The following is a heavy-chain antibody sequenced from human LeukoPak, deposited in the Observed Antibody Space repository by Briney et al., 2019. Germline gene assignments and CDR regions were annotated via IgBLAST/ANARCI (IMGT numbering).Heavy chain of an antibody. Sequence: PSETLSLTCTVSGGSISSYYWSWIRQPPGKGLEWIGYIYYSGSTNYNPSLKSQVTISVDTSKNQFSLKLSSVTAADTAVYYCARTYYDFWSGYLFDIWGQGTMVTVSS. V-gene: IGHV4-59*08. J-gene: IGHJ3*02. D-gene: IGHD3-3*01. CDR2: IYYSGST. CDR3: ARTYYDFWSGYLFDI. CDR1: GGSISSYY.